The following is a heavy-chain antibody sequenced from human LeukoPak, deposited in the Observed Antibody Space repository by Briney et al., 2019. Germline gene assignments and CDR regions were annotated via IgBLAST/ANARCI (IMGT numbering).Heavy chain of an antibody. CDR3: AKANSGSWKSGWFDP. V-gene: IGHV3-23*01. CDR2: IGGSGGGT. CDR1: GFTFSTYA. J-gene: IGHJ5*02. D-gene: IGHD6-19*01. Sequence: SGGSLRLSCAASGFTFSTYAMSWVRQAPGKGLEWVSGIGGSGGGTYYADSVKGRLIISRDTFKNTLYLQMNNLRAEDTAIYYCAKANSGSWKSGWFDPWGQGTLVTVSS.